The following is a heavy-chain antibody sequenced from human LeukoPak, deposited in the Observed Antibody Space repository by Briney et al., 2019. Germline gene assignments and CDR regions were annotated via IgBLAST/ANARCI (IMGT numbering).Heavy chain of an antibody. J-gene: IGHJ2*01. V-gene: IGHV1-24*01. D-gene: IGHD3-10*01. CDR2: FDHEDGET. Sequence: VKVSCKVSGYTLTELSMHWVRQAPGKGLEWMGGFDHEDGETIYAQKFQGRVTMTEDTSTDTAYMELSSLRSEDTAVYYCATGHGSGRLGILGWYFDLWGRGTLVTVSS. CDR3: ATGHGSGRLGILGWYFDL. CDR1: GYTLTELS.